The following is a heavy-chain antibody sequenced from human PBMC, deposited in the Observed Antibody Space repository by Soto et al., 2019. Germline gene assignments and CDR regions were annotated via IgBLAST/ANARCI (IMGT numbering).Heavy chain of an antibody. CDR1: GFTFNNAW. D-gene: IGHD2-21*02. J-gene: IGHJ6*04. Sequence: EAQLVESGGGLVKPGESLRLSCAASGFTFNNAWVNWVRQAPGKGLEWIGRIRSKTDGGTTDYAAPVKGRFTISRDDSNTTLYLQINSLKTEDTAVYYCMTRLYWGSGTTVTVSS. CDR3: MTRLY. CDR2: IRSKTDGGTT. V-gene: IGHV3-15*01.